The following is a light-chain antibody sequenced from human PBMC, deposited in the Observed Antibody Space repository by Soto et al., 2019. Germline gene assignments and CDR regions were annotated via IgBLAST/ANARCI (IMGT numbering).Light chain of an antibody. CDR3: ASWADSLNGVV. Sequence: QSVLTQPPSASGAPGQRVAISCSGSSSNIGGNTVSWYQQLPGTAPKLLMIGNNQRPSGVPDRFSGSNSATSASRAISGLQSADEADYYCASWADSLNGVVFGGGTKVTVL. V-gene: IGLV1-44*01. CDR2: GNN. CDR1: SSNIGGNT. J-gene: IGLJ3*02.